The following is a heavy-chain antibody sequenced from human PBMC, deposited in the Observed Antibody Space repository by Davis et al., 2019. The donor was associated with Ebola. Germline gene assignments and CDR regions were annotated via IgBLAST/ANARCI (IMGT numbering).Heavy chain of an antibody. CDR3: ARGPTMIVVAGLNDAFDI. Sequence: PSETLSLTCTVSGGSISSYYWSWIRQPAGKGLEWIGRIYTSGSTNYNPSLKSRVTMSVDTSKNQFSLKLSSVTAADTAVYYCARGPTMIVVAGLNDAFDIWGQGTMVTVSS. D-gene: IGHD3-22*01. CDR1: GGSISSYY. CDR2: IYTSGST. J-gene: IGHJ3*02. V-gene: IGHV4-4*07.